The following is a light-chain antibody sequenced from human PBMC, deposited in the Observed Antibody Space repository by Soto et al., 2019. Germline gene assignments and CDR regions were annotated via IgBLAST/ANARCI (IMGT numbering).Light chain of an antibody. CDR3: QQYNNWPPKYT. Sequence: EIVMPQSPATLSVSPGERATLSCRASQSVSSNLAWYQQKPGQAPRLLIYDASTRATGIPARFSGSGSGTEFNLTISSLQSEDFAVYYCQQYNNWPPKYTFGQGTKLEIK. J-gene: IGKJ2*01. CDR2: DAS. V-gene: IGKV3-15*01. CDR1: QSVSSN.